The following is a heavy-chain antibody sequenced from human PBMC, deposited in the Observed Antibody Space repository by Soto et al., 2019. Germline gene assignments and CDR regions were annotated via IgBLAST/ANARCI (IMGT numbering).Heavy chain of an antibody. CDR1: GYTFLTYD. CDR3: ARDHFPWFDP. D-gene: IGHD3-3*02. J-gene: IGHJ5*02. CDR2: ISTKNGHT. Sequence: QVQLVQSGAEVKKSGASVKVSCKASGYTFLTYDISWVRQAPGQGLEWMGWISTKNGHTNYSQNLQGRATMTTDTSTNTADLELRNLRADDTAVYFCARDHFPWFDPWGQGTLVTVSS. V-gene: IGHV1-18*01.